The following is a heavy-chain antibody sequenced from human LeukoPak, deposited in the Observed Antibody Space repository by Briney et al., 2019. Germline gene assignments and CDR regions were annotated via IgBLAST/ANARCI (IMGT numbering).Heavy chain of an antibody. CDR3: ARDRANYYDSSGYDY. CDR1: GFTFSDYY. Sequence: GGSLRLSCAASGFTFSDYYMSWIRQAPGKGLEWVSYISSSGSTIYYADSVEGRFTISRGNAKNSLYLQMNSLRAEDTAVYYSARDRANYYDSSGYDYWGQGTLVTVSS. CDR2: ISSSGSTI. V-gene: IGHV3-11*01. J-gene: IGHJ4*02. D-gene: IGHD3-22*01.